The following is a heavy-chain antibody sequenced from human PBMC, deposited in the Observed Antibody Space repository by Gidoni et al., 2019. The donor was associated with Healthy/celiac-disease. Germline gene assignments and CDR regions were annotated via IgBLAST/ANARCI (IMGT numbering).Heavy chain of an antibody. Sequence: GASVQVSCKPSGYTFTGYYMPWVRKAPGQGLEWMGWINPNSGGTNYAQKFQGRVTMTRDTSISTAYMELSRLGSDDTAVYYWARQEGTYYDFWSGYYTPPTDWGQGTLVTVSS. J-gene: IGHJ4*02. CDR2: INPNSGGT. D-gene: IGHD3-3*01. CDR1: GYTFTGYY. CDR3: ARQEGTYYDFWSGYYTPPTD. V-gene: IGHV1-2*02.